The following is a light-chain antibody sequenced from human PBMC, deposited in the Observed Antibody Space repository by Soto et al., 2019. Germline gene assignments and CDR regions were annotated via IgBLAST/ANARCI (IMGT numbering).Light chain of an antibody. Sequence: QSVLTQPRSVSESPGQSVTISCTGTSSDVGGYDYVSWYQQHPGRAPKLMIYDVTKRPSGVPDRFSGSKSGNTASLTISGLQTADEADYYCCSYAGAYTYVFGTGTKLTVL. CDR2: DVT. V-gene: IGLV2-11*01. CDR1: SSDVGGYDY. CDR3: CSYAGAYTYV. J-gene: IGLJ1*01.